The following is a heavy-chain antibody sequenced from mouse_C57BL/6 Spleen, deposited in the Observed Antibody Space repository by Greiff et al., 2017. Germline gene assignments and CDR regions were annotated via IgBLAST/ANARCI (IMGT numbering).Heavy chain of an antibody. J-gene: IGHJ2*01. Sequence: VQLQQSGAELVKPGASVKLSCTASGFNIKDYYMHWVKQRTEQGLEWIGRIDPEDGETKYAPKFQGKATITADTSSNTAYLQLSSLTSEDTAVYYGARSVTTVVARGDFDYWGQGTTLTVSS. CDR3: ARSVTTVVARGDFDY. V-gene: IGHV14-2*01. CDR1: GFNIKDYY. D-gene: IGHD1-1*01. CDR2: IDPEDGET.